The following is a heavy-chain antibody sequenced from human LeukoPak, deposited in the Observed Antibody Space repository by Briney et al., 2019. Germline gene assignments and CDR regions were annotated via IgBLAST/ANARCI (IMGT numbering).Heavy chain of an antibody. V-gene: IGHV5-51*01. J-gene: IGHJ4*02. Sequence: GESLKISCKGSGYTFTSHWIAWVRQKPGKGLEWMGIVYPGDSDTRYSPSFQGQVTMSADKSISTAYLQWSSLKASDTAMYLCARQASSSNWYSFDYWGQGTLVTVSS. CDR1: GYTFTSHW. CDR3: ARQASSSNWYSFDY. D-gene: IGHD6-13*01. CDR2: VYPGDSDT.